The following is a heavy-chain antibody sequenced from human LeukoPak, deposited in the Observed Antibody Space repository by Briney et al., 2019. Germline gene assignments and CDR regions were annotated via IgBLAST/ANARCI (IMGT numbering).Heavy chain of an antibody. J-gene: IGHJ5*02. CDR2: VNPNSGGT. V-gene: IGHV1-2*02. CDR1: VYTFSGYY. D-gene: IGHD1-14*01. CDR3: ARGPPVREFDP. Sequence: ASVKVSCKASVYTFSGYYVHWVRQAPGQGLEWMGWVNPNSGGTNYAQKFQGRVTMTRDTSINTAYMELSRLRSNDTAVYYCARGPPVREFDPWGQGTLVTVSS.